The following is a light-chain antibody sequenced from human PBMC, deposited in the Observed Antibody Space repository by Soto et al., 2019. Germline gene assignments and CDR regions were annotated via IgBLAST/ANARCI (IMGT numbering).Light chain of an antibody. Sequence: DIHMTQSPSTLSASVGDRVIITCRASESISSWLAWYQQKPGKAPKLLIYKASSLESGVPSRFSGSGSGTEFTLTISSLQPEDFATYYCQQHNSYPRTFGQGTKVEIK. V-gene: IGKV1-5*03. CDR2: KAS. CDR1: ESISSW. CDR3: QQHNSYPRT. J-gene: IGKJ1*01.